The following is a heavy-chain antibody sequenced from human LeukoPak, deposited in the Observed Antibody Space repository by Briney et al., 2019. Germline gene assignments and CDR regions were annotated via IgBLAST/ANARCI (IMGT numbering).Heavy chain of an antibody. CDR2: FDPEDGET. Sequence: ASVKVSCKVSGYALTELSMHWVRQAPGKGLEWMGGFDPEDGETIYAQKFQGRVTITRDTSASTAYMELSSLRSEDTAVYYCARHSSGYYDFWSGYYASGYFDYWGQGTLVTVSS. J-gene: IGHJ4*02. CDR3: ARHSSGYYDFWSGYYASGYFDY. D-gene: IGHD3-3*01. CDR1: GYALTELS. V-gene: IGHV1-24*01.